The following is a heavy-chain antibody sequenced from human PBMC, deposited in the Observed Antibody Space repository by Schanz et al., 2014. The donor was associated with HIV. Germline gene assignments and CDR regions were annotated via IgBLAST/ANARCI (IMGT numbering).Heavy chain of an antibody. J-gene: IGHJ4*02. Sequence: VQLLESGGGLVQPGESLRLSCAVSGFRFSSHAMTWVRQAPGKGLEWVAIIWYDGSKKYYADSVKGRFTISRDNSENTLYLQMNSLRVEDTAVYYCARDMCTAGSCYYFDHWGQRTLVTVSS. V-gene: IGHV3-33*08. D-gene: IGHD2-15*01. CDR3: ARDMCTAGSCYYFDH. CDR1: GFRFSSHA. CDR2: IWYDGSKK.